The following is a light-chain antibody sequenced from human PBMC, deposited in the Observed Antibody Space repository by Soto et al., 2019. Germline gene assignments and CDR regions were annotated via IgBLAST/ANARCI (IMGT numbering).Light chain of an antibody. CDR1: PRITSNS. J-gene: IGKJ2*01. Sequence: PGERATLSCRASPRITSNSLAWCQQKAGLAPRLLIYGASTRASGVPDRFSGGGSGTDFVLTISRLEPEDFAVYYCQQYGRSPFTFGQGTKLQIK. CDR2: GAS. CDR3: QQYGRSPFT. V-gene: IGKV3-20*01.